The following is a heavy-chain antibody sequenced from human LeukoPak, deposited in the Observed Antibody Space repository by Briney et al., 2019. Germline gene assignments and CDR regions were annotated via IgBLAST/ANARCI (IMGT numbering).Heavy chain of an antibody. V-gene: IGHV3-53*01. J-gene: IGHJ4*02. D-gene: IGHD2/OR15-2a*01. CDR3: ARGGLLSGGSPSPPFDD. CDR1: GFTFSGDA. CDR2: ISSGGGT. Sequence: AGGSLRLSCSASGFTFSGDAMHWVRQAPGEGLESVSLISSGGGTYYADSVKGRFTISRDNSKNALYLQMNSLGGEDTAVYYCARGGLLSGGSPSPPFDDWGQGTLVTVSS.